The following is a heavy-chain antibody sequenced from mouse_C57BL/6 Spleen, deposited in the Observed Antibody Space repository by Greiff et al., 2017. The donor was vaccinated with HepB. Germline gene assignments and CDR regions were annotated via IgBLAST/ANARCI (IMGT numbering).Heavy chain of an antibody. CDR1: GFTFSDYG. CDR2: ISSGSSTI. J-gene: IGHJ4*01. V-gene: IGHV5-17*01. D-gene: IGHD2-3*01. Sequence: EVQLQESGGGLVKPGGSLKLSCAASGFTFSDYGMHWVRQAPEKGLEWVAYISSGSSTIYYADTVKGRFTISRDNAKNTLFLQMTSLRSEDTAMYYCARQNGYYVYYAMDYWGQGTSVTVSS. CDR3: ARQNGYYVYYAMDY.